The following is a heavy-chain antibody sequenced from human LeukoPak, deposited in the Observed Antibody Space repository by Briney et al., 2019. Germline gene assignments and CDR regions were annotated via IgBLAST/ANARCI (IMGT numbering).Heavy chain of an antibody. J-gene: IGHJ4*02. CDR2: INPHSGGT. CDR3: ARLVYDSRGYYFDY. V-gene: IGHV1-2*02. D-gene: IGHD3-22*01. CDR1: GYTFTRYY. Sequence: ASVTVSCKASGYTFTRYYLHWVRQAPGQGLEWVGWINPHSGGTDCAQKFQGRVTMTRDTSITTAYMELIRLTSDDTAVYHCARLVYDSRGYYFDYWGQGTLVTVSS.